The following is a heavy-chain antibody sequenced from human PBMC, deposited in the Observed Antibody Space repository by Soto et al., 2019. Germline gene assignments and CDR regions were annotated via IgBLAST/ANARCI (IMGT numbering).Heavy chain of an antibody. CDR1: GFTFSSYW. Sequence: GGSLRLSCAASGFTFSSYWMSWVRQAPGKGLEWVANIKQDGSEKYYVDSVKGRFTISRDNAKNSLYLQMNSLRTEDTAVYYCAREGGTTNYYYYYYMDVWGKGTTVTVSS. J-gene: IGHJ6*03. D-gene: IGHD1-1*01. V-gene: IGHV3-7*01. CDR3: AREGGTTNYYYYYYMDV. CDR2: IKQDGSEK.